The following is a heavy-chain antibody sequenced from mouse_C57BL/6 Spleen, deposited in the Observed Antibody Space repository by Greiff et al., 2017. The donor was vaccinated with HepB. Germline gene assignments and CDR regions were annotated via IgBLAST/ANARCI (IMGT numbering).Heavy chain of an antibody. CDR3: ARSTAVVAY. D-gene: IGHD1-1*02. CDR2: IDPSDSYT. CDR1: GYTFTSYW. J-gene: IGHJ3*01. Sequence: VQLQQSGAELVKPGASVKLSCKASGYTFTSYWMQWVKQRPGQGLEWIGEIDPSDSYTNYNQKFKGKATLTVDKSSSTAYMQLSSLTSEDSAVYYCARSTAVVAYWGQGTLVTVSA. V-gene: IGHV1-50*01.